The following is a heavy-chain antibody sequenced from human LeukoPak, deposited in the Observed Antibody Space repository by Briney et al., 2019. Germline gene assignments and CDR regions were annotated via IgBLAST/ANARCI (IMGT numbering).Heavy chain of an antibody. CDR1: GFTFSSYA. CDR3: AKAPYYYDSSGKSEDSEYFQH. Sequence: PGGSLRLSCAASGFTFSSYAMSWVRQAPGKGLEWVSAISGSGGSTYYADSVKGRFTISRDNSKSTLYLQMNSPRAEDTAVYYCAKAPYYYDSSGKSEDSEYFQHWGQGTLVTVSS. CDR2: ISGSGGST. D-gene: IGHD3-22*01. V-gene: IGHV3-23*01. J-gene: IGHJ1*01.